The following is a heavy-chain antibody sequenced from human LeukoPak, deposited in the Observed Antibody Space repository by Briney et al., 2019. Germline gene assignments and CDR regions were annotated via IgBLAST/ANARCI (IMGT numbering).Heavy chain of an antibody. CDR2: INHSGRT. CDR3: ARESRTGYSYGEQFDY. V-gene: IGHV4-34*01. D-gene: IGHD5-18*01. CDR1: GGSLSGSY. J-gene: IGHJ4*02. Sequence: SETLSLTCAVYGGSLSGSYWSWIRQPPGKGLEWIGEINHSGRTNYNPSLKSRVTISVDTSKNQFSLRLSSVTAADTDMYYCARESRTGYSYGEQFDYWGQGALVTVSS.